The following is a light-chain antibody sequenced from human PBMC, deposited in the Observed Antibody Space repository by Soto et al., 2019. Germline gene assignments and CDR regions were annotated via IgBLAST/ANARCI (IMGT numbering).Light chain of an antibody. V-gene: IGKV1-39*01. CDR3: QQSYSTPWT. Sequence: DIQMTQSPSSLSASVGDRVTITCRTSQSINTYLNWYQQKPGKAPKVLIYGASTLKSGVPLRFSGSGSGTDFSLTISSLQPEDFATYYCQQSYSTPWTFGQGTKVDIK. CDR2: GAS. CDR1: QSINTY. J-gene: IGKJ1*01.